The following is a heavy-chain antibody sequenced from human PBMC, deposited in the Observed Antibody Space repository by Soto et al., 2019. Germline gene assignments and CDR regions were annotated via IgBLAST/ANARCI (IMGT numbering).Heavy chain of an antibody. V-gene: IGHV1-8*01. CDR1: GYTFTTYD. Sequence: ASVKVSCKASGYTFTTYDIHWVRQATGQGLEWMGWMSPHNGNTGFAQKFRGRVTIDRNTSISTAYMELSGLGSEDTAVYYCARRKERSGPHYFDYWGQGTMVTVYS. CDR3: ARRKERSGPHYFDY. J-gene: IGHJ4*02. D-gene: IGHD6-25*01. CDR2: MSPHNGNT.